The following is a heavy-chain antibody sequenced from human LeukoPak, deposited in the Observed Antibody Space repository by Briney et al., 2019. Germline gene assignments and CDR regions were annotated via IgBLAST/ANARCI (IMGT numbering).Heavy chain of an antibody. Sequence: GESLKISCKGSGYSFTSYWIGWVRQMPGKGQEWMGIIYPGDSDTTYSPSFQGQVTMSADKSISTAYLQWSSLKAPDSGMYYCARKKGYVDYWGQGTLVTVSS. CDR2: IYPGDSDT. J-gene: IGHJ4*02. D-gene: IGHD3-16*01. CDR3: ARKKGYVDY. CDR1: GYSFTSYW. V-gene: IGHV5-51*01.